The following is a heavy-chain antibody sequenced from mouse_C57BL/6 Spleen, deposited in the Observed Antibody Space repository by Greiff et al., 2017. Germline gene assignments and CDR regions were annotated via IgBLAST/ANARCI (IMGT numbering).Heavy chain of an antibody. Sequence: QVQLKESGPGLVAPSQSLSITCTVSGFSLTSYGVSWVRQPPGKGLEWLGVIWGDGSTNYHSALISSLSHSKDNSKSQVFLKLNSLQTDDTATYYCASIDYYGSSYWYFDVWGTGTTVTVSS. V-gene: IGHV2-3*01. CDR1: GFSLTSYG. D-gene: IGHD1-1*01. CDR3: ASIDYYGSSYWYFDV. J-gene: IGHJ1*03. CDR2: IWGDGST.